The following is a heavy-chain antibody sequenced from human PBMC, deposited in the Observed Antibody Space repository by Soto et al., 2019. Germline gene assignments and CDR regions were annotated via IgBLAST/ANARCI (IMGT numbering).Heavy chain of an antibody. J-gene: IGHJ4*02. V-gene: IGHV4-61*05. CDR1: GGSISSSRYY. Sequence: PSETLSLTCTVSGGSISSSRYYWGWIRQPPGKGLEWIGYIYYSGSTNYNPSLKSRVTISVDTSKNQFSLKLSSVTAADTAVYYCARVRGPFDYWGQGTLVTVSS. CDR3: ARVRGPFDY. CDR2: IYYSGST. D-gene: IGHD3-10*01.